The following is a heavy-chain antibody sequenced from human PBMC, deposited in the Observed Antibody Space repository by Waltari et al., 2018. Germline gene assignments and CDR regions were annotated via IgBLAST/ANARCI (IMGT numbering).Heavy chain of an antibody. J-gene: IGHJ5*02. CDR2: MYPGYPDT. D-gene: IGHD6-13*01. CDR3: ARRSSWLGNWFDP. Sequence: EVQLVQSGAEVKKPGESLKISCKGSGYSFTSYWIGWVRQMHGKGREWMGFMYPGYPDTRYSPSFESQVTIPAYNSISTAYRQWSSLKASDTAMYYCARRSSWLGNWFDPWGQGTLVTVSS. CDR1: GYSFTSYW. V-gene: IGHV5-51*03.